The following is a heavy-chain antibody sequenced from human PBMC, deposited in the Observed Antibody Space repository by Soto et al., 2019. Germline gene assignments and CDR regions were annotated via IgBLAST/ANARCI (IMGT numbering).Heavy chain of an antibody. V-gene: IGHV6-1*01. Sequence: PSQTLSLTCAISGDSVSSNSAAWNWIRPSPSRGLQWLGRTYYRSKWEIDYAVSAKSRITINPDTSKNQVSLQLNSVTAEDTGVYYCAREGEWQWVVNWGQGTLVTVSS. D-gene: IGHD6-19*01. CDR3: AREGEWQWVVN. CDR2: TYYRSKWEI. CDR1: GDSVSSNSAA. J-gene: IGHJ4*02.